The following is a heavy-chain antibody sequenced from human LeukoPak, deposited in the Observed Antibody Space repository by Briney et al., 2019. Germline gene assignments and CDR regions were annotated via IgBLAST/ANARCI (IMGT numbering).Heavy chain of an antibody. Sequence: ASVKVSCKASGYTFTSYYMHWVRQAPGQGLEWMGIINPSGGSTSYAQKFQGRVTMTRDTSTSTVYMELSSLRSEDTAVYYCARDVADIVVVPAVDLYYYYGMGVWGQGTTVTVSS. CDR1: GYTFTSYY. D-gene: IGHD2-2*01. CDR2: INPSGGST. CDR3: ARDVADIVVVPAVDLYYYYGMGV. V-gene: IGHV1-46*01. J-gene: IGHJ6*02.